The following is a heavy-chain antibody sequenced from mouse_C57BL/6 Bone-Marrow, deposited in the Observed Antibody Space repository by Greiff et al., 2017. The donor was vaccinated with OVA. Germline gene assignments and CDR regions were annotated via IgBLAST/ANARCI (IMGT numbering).Heavy chain of an antibody. CDR2: IDPEDGET. V-gene: IGHV14-2*01. CDR1: GFNIKDYY. J-gene: IGHJ4*01. CDR3: ARNYGYDVGIYYAKDY. D-gene: IGHD2-2*01. Sequence: EVQLMESGAELVKPGASVKLSCTASGFNIKDYYMHWVKQRTEQGLEWIGSIDPEDGETKYAPKFQGKATITADTSSNTAYLQLSSLTSEDTAVYYCARNYGYDVGIYYAKDYWGQGTSVTVSS.